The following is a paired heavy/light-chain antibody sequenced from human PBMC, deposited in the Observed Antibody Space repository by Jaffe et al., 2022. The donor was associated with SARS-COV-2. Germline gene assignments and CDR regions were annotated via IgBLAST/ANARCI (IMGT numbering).Heavy chain of an antibody. D-gene: IGHD3-3*01. CDR1: GGTFSSYT. J-gene: IGHJ6*02. Sequence: QVQLVQSGAEVKKPGSSVKVSCKASGGTFSSYTISWVRQAPGQGLEWMGRIIPILGIANYAQKFQGRVTITADKSTSTAYMELSSLRSEDTAVYYCARGKEWLLPSAYYYGMDVWGQGTTVTVSS. CDR3: ARGKEWLLPSAYYYGMDV. V-gene: IGHV1-69*02. CDR2: IIPILGIA.
Light chain of an antibody. CDR3: MQALQTPSSLT. CDR1: QSLLHSNGYNY. CDR2: LGS. V-gene: IGKV2-28*01. J-gene: IGKJ4*01. Sequence: DIVMTQSPLSLPVTPGEPASISCRSSQSLLHSNGYNYLDWYLQKPGQSPQLLIYLGSNRASGVPDRFSGSGSGTDFTLKISRVEAEDVGVYYCMQALQTPSSLTFGGGTKVEIK.